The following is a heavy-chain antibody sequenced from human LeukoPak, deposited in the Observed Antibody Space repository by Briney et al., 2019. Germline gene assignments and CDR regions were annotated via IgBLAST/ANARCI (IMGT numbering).Heavy chain of an antibody. V-gene: IGHV3-7*01. J-gene: IGHJ3*02. D-gene: IGHD2-8*01. CDR1: GFTFSSYW. CDR3: AREWVDCTNGVCYRWTIHAFDI. Sequence: GGSLRLSCAASGFTFSSYWMSWVRQAPGKGLEWVANIKQDGSEKYYVDSVKGRFTISRDNAKNSLYLQMNSLRAEDTAVYYCAREWVDCTNGVCYRWTIHAFDIWGQGTMVTVSS. CDR2: IKQDGSEK.